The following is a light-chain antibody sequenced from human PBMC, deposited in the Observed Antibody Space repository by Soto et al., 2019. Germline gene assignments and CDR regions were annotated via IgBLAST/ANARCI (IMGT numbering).Light chain of an antibody. J-gene: IGKJ1*01. CDR3: QHYNTYSWT. V-gene: IGKV1-5*01. CDR1: QSISSW. CDR2: DAS. Sequence: DIQMTQSPSTLSASVGDRVTITCRASQSISSWLAWYQQKPGKAPNLLIYDASSLESGVPSRFSGSRSGTEFTLTISSLQPDDFATYYCQHYNTYSWTFGQGTKVEVK.